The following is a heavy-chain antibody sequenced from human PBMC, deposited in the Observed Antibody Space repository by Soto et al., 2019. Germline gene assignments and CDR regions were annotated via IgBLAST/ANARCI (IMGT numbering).Heavy chain of an antibody. J-gene: IGHJ5*02. CDR2: IYYSDST. CDR1: GGSIGSYY. Sequence: SDTLSLTCTVSGGSIGSYYWSWIRQPPGKGLEWIGYIYYSDSTNYNPSLKSRVTISVDTSKNQFSLKLSSVTAADTAVYYCARAHYRTNLFWFDPWGQGTLVTVSS. CDR3: ARAHYRTNLFWFDP. V-gene: IGHV4-59*01. D-gene: IGHD1-26*01.